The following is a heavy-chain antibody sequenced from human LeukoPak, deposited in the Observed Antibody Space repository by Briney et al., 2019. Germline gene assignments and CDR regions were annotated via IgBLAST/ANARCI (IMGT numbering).Heavy chain of an antibody. Sequence: SETLSLTCTVSGGSISTSNYYWGWIRQPPGKGLEWIGNIFYSGSTFYSPSLRSRVTISLDTSRKQFSLKLNSVTAADTAVYYCARSGTYQHSSSYDYWGQGTLVTVSS. D-gene: IGHD6-13*01. V-gene: IGHV4-39*07. J-gene: IGHJ4*02. CDR2: IFYSGST. CDR3: ARSGTYQHSSSYDY. CDR1: GGSISTSNYY.